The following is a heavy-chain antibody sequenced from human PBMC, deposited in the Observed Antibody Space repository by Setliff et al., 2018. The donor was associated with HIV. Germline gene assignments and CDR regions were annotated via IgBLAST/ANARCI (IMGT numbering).Heavy chain of an antibody. CDR1: GGTFSNYG. V-gene: IGHV1-69*13. CDR3: ARGPLYGYDRGYFDY. D-gene: IGHD5-12*01. J-gene: IGHJ4*02. CDR2: IIPIARAP. Sequence: SVKVSCKPSGGTFSNYGISWVRQAPGQGLEWMGGIIPIARAPNYAQKFQDRVTITADESTTTVYMEVRSLKSEDTALYYCARGPLYGYDRGYFDYWGQGTLVTVSS.